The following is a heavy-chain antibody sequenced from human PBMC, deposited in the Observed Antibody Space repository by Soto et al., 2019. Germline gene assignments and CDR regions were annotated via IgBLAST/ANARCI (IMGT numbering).Heavy chain of an antibody. D-gene: IGHD6-13*01. J-gene: IGHJ4*02. CDR1: GYTLAELS. CDR3: ATDYRYSSSWYLSY. CDR2: FDPEDGET. Sequence: ASVKVSCTVSGYTLAELSMPWVRQAPGKGLEWMGGFDPEDGETIYAQKFQGRVTMTEDTSTDTAYMELSSLRSEDTAVYYCATDYRYSSSWYLSYWGQGTLVTVSS. V-gene: IGHV1-24*01.